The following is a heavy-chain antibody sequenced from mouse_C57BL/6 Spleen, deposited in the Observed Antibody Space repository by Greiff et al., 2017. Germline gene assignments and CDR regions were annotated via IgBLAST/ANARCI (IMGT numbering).Heavy chain of an antibody. CDR2: IYPGSGNT. D-gene: IGHD1-1*01. CDR1: GYTFTDYY. V-gene: IGHV1-76*01. Sequence: VQLQQSGAELVRPGASVKLSCKASGYTFTDYYINWVKQRPGQGLEWIARIYPGSGNTYYNEKFKGKATLTAAKSSSTAYMQLSSLTSEDSAVYFCARRGLLPYFDYWGQGTTLTVSS. CDR3: ARRGLLPYFDY. J-gene: IGHJ2*01.